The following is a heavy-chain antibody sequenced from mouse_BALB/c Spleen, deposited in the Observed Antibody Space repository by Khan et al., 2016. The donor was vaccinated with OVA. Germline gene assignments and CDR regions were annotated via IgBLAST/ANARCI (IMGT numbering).Heavy chain of an antibody. CDR2: INPYNGDT. V-gene: IGHV1-37*01. CDR1: GYSFTGYF. Sequence: VQLKESGPELVKPGASVKISCKASGYSFTGYFMNWVKQSHGKSLEWIGHINPYNGDTFYNQKFKGKATLTVDKSSSTAHMELLSLTSEDSAVYYCTDGYYRDAMDYWGQGTSVTVSS. J-gene: IGHJ4*01. D-gene: IGHD2-3*01. CDR3: TDGYYRDAMDY.